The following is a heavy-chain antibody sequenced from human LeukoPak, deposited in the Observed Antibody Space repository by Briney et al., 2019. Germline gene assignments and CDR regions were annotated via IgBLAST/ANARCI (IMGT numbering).Heavy chain of an antibody. D-gene: IGHD1-14*01. J-gene: IGHJ6*03. CDR3: ARNHQGRTYYYYYYYMDV. V-gene: IGHV4-59*01. Sequence: SETLSLTCTVSGGSISSYYWSWIRQPPGKGLEWIGYIYYSGSTNYNPSLKSRVTISVGTSKNQFSLKLSSVTAADTAVYYCARNHQGRTYYYYYYYMDVWGKGTTVTVSS. CDR1: GGSISSYY. CDR2: IYYSGST.